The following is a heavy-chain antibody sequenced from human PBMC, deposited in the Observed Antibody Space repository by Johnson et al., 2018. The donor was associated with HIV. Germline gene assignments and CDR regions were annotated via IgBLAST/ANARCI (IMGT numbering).Heavy chain of an antibody. J-gene: IGHJ3*02. CDR1: GFTFSSYA. V-gene: IGHV3-30*04. Sequence: QMLLVESGGGVVQPGRSLRLSCAASGFTFSSYAMHWVRQAPGKGLEWVAVISYDGSNKYYADSVKGRFTISRDNSKNTLYLQMNSLRAEDTAVYYCARSLWVVGAIGKGAFDIWGQGTVVTVSS. D-gene: IGHD1-26*01. CDR2: ISYDGSNK. CDR3: ARSLWVVGAIGKGAFDI.